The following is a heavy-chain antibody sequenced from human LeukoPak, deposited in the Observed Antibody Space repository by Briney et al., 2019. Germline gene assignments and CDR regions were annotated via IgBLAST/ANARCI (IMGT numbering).Heavy chain of an antibody. D-gene: IGHD6-6*01. Sequence: SETLSLTCTVSGGSITSYYWSWIRQPPGKRLEWIGYISYSGSTNYNPSLKSRVTISVDRSKNQFSLKMTSVTAADTAVYYCARDLGIAVRPRYFDFWGQGTLVTVSS. CDR2: ISYSGST. V-gene: IGHV4-59*12. CDR3: ARDLGIAVRPRYFDF. CDR1: GGSITSYY. J-gene: IGHJ4*02.